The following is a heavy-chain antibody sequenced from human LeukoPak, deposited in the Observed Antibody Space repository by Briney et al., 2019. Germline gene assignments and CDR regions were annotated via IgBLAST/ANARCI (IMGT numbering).Heavy chain of an antibody. V-gene: IGHV4-34*01. CDR2: INHSGIT. D-gene: IGHD2-2*01. CDR3: ARGRPDDCSSTSCQTQNDY. J-gene: IGHJ4*02. Sequence: SETLSLTCAVYGGSFSGYYWNWIRQPPGKGLEWTGEINHSGITNHNPSLKSRVTISVDTSKNQFSLKLSSVTAADTAVYYCARGRPDDCSSTSCQTQNDYWGQGTLVTVSS. CDR1: GGSFSGYY.